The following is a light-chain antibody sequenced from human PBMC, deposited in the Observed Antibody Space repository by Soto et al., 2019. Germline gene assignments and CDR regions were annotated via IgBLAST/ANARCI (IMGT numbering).Light chain of an antibody. V-gene: IGKV3-15*01. Sequence: IVLTQSPATLSLSPGERATLSCRASHNINTYLAWYQQKPGQVPRLLMYDTSNRATGIPARFSGSGSGTEFTLTISSLQSEDFAVYYCQQYNDWPRTFGQGTKVDIK. CDR3: QQYNDWPRT. CDR2: DTS. J-gene: IGKJ1*01. CDR1: HNINTY.